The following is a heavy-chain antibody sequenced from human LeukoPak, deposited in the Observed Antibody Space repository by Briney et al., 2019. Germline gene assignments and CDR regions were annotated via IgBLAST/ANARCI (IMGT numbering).Heavy chain of an antibody. CDR3: AKDYSNGWYYAFDV. Sequence: GGSLRLSCAASGFTFSSYGMHWVRQAPGKGLEWVAVIWYDGSNKHYTVSVKGRFTISRDNSKNTLTLQMNSLRVEDTAVYFCAKDYSNGWYYAFDVWGPGTMVTVSS. CDR2: IWYDGSNK. J-gene: IGHJ3*01. CDR1: GFTFSSYG. V-gene: IGHV3-30*02. D-gene: IGHD6-19*01.